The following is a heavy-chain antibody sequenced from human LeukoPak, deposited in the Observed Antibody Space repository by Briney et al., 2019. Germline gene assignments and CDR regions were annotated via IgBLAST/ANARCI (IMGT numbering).Heavy chain of an antibody. CDR2: INEDGSEK. CDR1: GLTFSSYW. Sequence: GGSLRLSCVASGLTFSSYWVSWVRQAPGKGLEWVANINEDGSEKYYVDSVKGRFTISRDNAKNSLYLQMNSLRAEDTALYYCARAHHWGQGTLVTVSS. V-gene: IGHV3-7*01. CDR3: ARAHH. J-gene: IGHJ5*02.